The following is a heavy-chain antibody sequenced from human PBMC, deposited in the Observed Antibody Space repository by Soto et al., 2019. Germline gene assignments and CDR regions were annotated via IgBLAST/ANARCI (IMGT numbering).Heavy chain of an antibody. V-gene: IGHV3-74*01. Sequence: EVQLVESGGGLVQPGGSLRLSCAASGFTFNNFWMHWVRQVPGKGLVWISRINNDGSSRSYVDSVKGRFTISRDNAKNTLFLQMSSLRVEFTAVYYCARGVAESTGSWFWGQGILVTVSA. D-gene: IGHD3-3*01. CDR1: GFTFNNFW. J-gene: IGHJ4*02. CDR3: ARGVAESTGSWF. CDR2: INNDGSSR.